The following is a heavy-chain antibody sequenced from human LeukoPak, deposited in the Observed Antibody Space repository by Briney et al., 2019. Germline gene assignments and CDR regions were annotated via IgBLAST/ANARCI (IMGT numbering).Heavy chain of an antibody. CDR3: AKSTVTNYFDN. Sequence: PGGSLSLSCAASGFTFSSYEMNWVRQAPGKGLEWISYISRSGSTTNYADSVKGRFTISRDDAKYSLYLQMNSLRAEDTAVYYCAKSTVTNYFDNWGQGSLVTVSS. D-gene: IGHD4-17*01. CDR2: ISRSGSTT. CDR1: GFTFSSYE. J-gene: IGHJ4*02. V-gene: IGHV3-48*03.